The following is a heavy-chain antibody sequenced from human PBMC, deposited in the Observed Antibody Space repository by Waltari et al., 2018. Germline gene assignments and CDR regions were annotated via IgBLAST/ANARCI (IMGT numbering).Heavy chain of an antibody. D-gene: IGHD2-2*01. J-gene: IGHJ2*01. Sequence: QVQLVQSGAEVKKPGASVKVSCKASGYTFTSYGISWVRQAPGQGLEWMGWISAYNGNTNYAKKLQGRGTMTTEEYTSTAYMELRSLRSDDTAVYYCARGKIRGYCSSTSCQYWYFDLWGRGTLVTVSS. CDR3: ARGKIRGYCSSTSCQYWYFDL. CDR2: ISAYNGNT. V-gene: IGHV1-18*01. CDR1: GYTFTSYG.